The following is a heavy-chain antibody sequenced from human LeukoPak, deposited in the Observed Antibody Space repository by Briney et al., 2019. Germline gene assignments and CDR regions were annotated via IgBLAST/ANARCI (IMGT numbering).Heavy chain of an antibody. CDR2: INYSGST. CDR1: GGSISSSSYY. V-gene: IGHV4-39*07. Sequence: SETLSLTCTVSGGSISSSSYYWGWIRQPPGKGLEWIGSINYSGSTYYNPSLKSRVTISVDTSKNQFSLRLSSVTPADTAVFYCASLRVPGYFDYWGPGNLVTVSS. D-gene: IGHD3-16*01. CDR3: ASLRVPGYFDY. J-gene: IGHJ4*03.